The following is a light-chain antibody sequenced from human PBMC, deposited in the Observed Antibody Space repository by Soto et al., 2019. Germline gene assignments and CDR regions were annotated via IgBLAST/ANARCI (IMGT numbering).Light chain of an antibody. V-gene: IGKV2D-29*01. J-gene: IGKJ2*01. CDR2: EVS. CDR1: QSLLHSDGKSC. CDR3: MQTLQYYT. Sequence: DLVVTQTPLSLSVTPGQSASISCKSSQSLLHSDGKSCLYWYLQKPGQPPQPLIHEVSNRFSGVPDRFSGSGSGIDFTLKISRVEAEDVGVYWCMQTLQYYTFDQGTKLEI.